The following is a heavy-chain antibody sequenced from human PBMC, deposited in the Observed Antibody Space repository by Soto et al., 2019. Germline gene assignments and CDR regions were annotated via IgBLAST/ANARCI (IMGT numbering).Heavy chain of an antibody. J-gene: IGHJ3*02. V-gene: IGHV1-2*02. CDR2: INPNSGGT. CDR1: GYTFTGYD. D-gene: IGHD6-19*01. CDR3: ARVGSGWYEGAFDI. Sequence: ASVKVSCKASGYTFTGYDMHWVRQAPGQGLEWMGWINPNSGGTNYAQKFQGRVTMTRDTSISTAYMELSRLRSDDTAVYYCARVGSGWYEGAFDIWGQGTMVTVSS.